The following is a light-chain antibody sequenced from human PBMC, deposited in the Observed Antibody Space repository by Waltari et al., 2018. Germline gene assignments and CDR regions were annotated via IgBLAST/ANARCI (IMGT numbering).Light chain of an antibody. CDR2: DVS. CDR1: SSDVGGHNY. CDR3: CSYTGSSSPYV. V-gene: IGLV2-14*01. J-gene: IGLJ1*01. Sequence: QSALTQPASVSGSPGQSIPNSCTATSSDVGGHNYVSWYHQHPGKAPQLLIYDVSNRPSGVSNRFSGSKSGNTASLTISGLQAEDEADYYCCSYTGSSSPYVFGAGTKVTVL.